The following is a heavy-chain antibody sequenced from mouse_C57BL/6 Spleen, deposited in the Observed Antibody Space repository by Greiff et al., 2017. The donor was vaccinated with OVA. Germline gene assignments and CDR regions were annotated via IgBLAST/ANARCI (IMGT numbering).Heavy chain of an antibody. CDR1: GFTFSDHG. CDR3: ARILNWPSAMDY. V-gene: IGHV5-17*01. D-gene: IGHD4-1*01. J-gene: IGHJ4*01. Sequence: EVKLMESGGGLVKPGGSLKLSCAASGFTFSDHGMHWVRQAPEKGLEWVAYISSGSSTIYYADTVKGRFTISRDNAKNTLFLQMTSLRSEDTAMYYCARILNWPSAMDYWGQGTSVTVSS. CDR2: ISSGSSTI.